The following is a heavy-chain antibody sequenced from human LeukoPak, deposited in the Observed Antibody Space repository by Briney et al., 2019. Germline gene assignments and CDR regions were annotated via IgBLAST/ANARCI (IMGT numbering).Heavy chain of an antibody. CDR3: ARVSPPDAFDI. V-gene: IGHV1-8*03. CDR1: GGTFTSYD. Sequence: ASVKVSCKASGGTFTSYDINWVRQATGQGLEWMGWMNPNSGNTGYAQKFQGRVTITRNTSISTAYMELSSLRSEDTAVYYCARVSPPDAFDIWGQGTMVTVSS. CDR2: MNPNSGNT. J-gene: IGHJ3*02.